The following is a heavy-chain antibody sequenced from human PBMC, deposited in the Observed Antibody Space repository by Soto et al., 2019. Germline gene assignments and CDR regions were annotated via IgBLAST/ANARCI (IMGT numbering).Heavy chain of an antibody. D-gene: IGHD5-18*01. CDR1: GFTFSSYE. CDR3: ARDSGYSYGSFDY. V-gene: IGHV3-48*03. CDR2: ISSSGSTI. Sequence: GGSLRLSFAASGFTFSSYEMNWVRQAPGKGLEWVSYISSSGSTIYYADSVKGRFTISRDNAKNSLYLQMNSLRAEDTAVYYCARDSGYSYGSFDYWGQGTLVTVSS. J-gene: IGHJ4*02.